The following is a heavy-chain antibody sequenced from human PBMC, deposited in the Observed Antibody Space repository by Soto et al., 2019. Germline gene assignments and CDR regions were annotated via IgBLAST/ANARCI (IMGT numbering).Heavy chain of an antibody. Sequence: QVQLQQWGAGLLKPSETLSLTCAVYGGSFSGYYWSWIRQPPGKGLEWIGEINHSGSTNYNPSLKGRVTISVDTSKNQCSLKLSSVTAADTAVYYCARGRIVERGYYYYYMDVWGKGTTVTVSS. CDR3: ARGRIVERGYYYYYMDV. J-gene: IGHJ6*03. V-gene: IGHV4-34*01. CDR1: GGSFSGYY. D-gene: IGHD1-1*01. CDR2: INHSGST.